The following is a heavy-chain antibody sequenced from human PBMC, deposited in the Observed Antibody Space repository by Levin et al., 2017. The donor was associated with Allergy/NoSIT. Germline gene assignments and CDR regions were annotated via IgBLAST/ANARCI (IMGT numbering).Heavy chain of an antibody. J-gene: IGHJ4*02. CDR1: GFTFSIYA. Sequence: GGSLRLSCAASGFTFSIYAMHWVRQAPGKGLEWVAVISYDGSNKYYADSVKGRFTISRDNSKNTLYLQMNSLRAEDTAVYYCASPRGVGPKRGYFDYWGQGTLVTVSS. CDR2: ISYDGSNK. D-gene: IGHD3-10*01. V-gene: IGHV3-30-3*01. CDR3: ASPRGVGPKRGYFDY.